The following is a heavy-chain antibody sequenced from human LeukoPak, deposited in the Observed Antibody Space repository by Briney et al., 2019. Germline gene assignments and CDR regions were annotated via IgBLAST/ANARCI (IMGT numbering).Heavy chain of an antibody. CDR1: GYTLTETT. Sequence: ASVKVSCKGSGYTLTETTIHWGPQAPGKRGKWLGGSDAVEGETNYAQKFQGRIAMIEDRSTDTAYMELSSVRSEDTAVYYCARNLGGGGDYWGQGTLVTVSS. J-gene: IGHJ4*02. V-gene: IGHV1-24*01. D-gene: IGHD2-15*01. CDR2: SDAVEGET. CDR3: ARNLGGGGDY.